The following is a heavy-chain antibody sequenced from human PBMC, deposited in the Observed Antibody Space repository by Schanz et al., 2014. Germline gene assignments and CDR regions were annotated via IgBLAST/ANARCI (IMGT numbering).Heavy chain of an antibody. V-gene: IGHV3-23*05. CDR1: GFTFSSYA. CDR2: IYASGAT. CDR3: ARDRGYCSGGSCLTFDY. J-gene: IGHJ4*02. Sequence: EVQLLESGGGLVQPGGSLRLSCAASGFTFSSYAMSWVRQAPGKGLEWVSTIYASGATYYADSVKRRFTISRDNSKNTLYLQMNTLRAEDTAVYYCARDRGYCSGGSCLTFDYWGQGTLVTVSS. D-gene: IGHD2-15*01.